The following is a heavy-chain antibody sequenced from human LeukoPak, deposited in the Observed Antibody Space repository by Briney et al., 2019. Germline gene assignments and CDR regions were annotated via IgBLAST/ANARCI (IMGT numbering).Heavy chain of an antibody. J-gene: IGHJ6*02. CDR1: GGSFSGYY. D-gene: IGHD3-9*01. CDR3: ARLTSGYHNYYYYGMDV. CDR2: INHSGST. Sequence: SEALSLTCAVYGGSFSGYYWSWIRQPPGKGLEWIGEINHSGSTNYNPSLKSRVTISVDTSKNQFSLKLSSVTAADTAVYYCARLTSGYHNYYYYGMDVWGQGTTVTVSS. V-gene: IGHV4-34*01.